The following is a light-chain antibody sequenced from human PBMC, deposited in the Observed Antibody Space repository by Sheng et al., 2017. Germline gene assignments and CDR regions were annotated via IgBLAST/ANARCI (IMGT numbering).Light chain of an antibody. CDR1: RSVSSTY. V-gene: IGKV3-20*01. Sequence: LTQSPGTLSLSPGERATISCMASRSVSSTYFSWYQKKPGQPPRLLIYGAFRRATGVPDRFRGNASGTDFSLSISRLEPEDFAVYYCQEFGSSPTWRFGQGTKVEIK. CDR2: GAF. CDR3: QEFGSSPTWR. J-gene: IGKJ1*01.